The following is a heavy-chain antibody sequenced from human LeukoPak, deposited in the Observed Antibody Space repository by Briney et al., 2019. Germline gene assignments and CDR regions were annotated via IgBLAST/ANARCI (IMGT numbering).Heavy chain of an antibody. Sequence: KPGGSLRLSCAASGFTFSSYWIHWVRQAPGKGLVWVSRINSDESSTSYADSVKGRFTISRDNAKNTLYLQMNSLSAEDTAVYYCARGGVRYFNAMDVWGKGTTVTVSS. CDR3: ARGGVRYFNAMDV. J-gene: IGHJ6*04. CDR2: INSDESST. D-gene: IGHD3-9*01. CDR1: GFTFSSYW. V-gene: IGHV3-74*01.